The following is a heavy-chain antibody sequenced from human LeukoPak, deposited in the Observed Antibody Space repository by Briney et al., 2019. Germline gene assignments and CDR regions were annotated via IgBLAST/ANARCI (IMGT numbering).Heavy chain of an antibody. CDR2: ISGSGGST. CDR3: AKDHEVVVAATHDY. Sequence: GGSLRLSCAASGFTFSSYAMSWVRQAPGKGLEWVSAISGSGGSTYYADSVKGRFTISRDNSKNTLYLQMNSLRAEDTAVYYCAKDHEVVVAATHDYWDQGTLVTVSS. D-gene: IGHD2-15*01. J-gene: IGHJ4*02. V-gene: IGHV3-23*01. CDR1: GFTFSSYA.